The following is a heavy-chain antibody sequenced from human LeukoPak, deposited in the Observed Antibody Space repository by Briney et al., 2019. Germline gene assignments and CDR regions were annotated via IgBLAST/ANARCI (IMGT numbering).Heavy chain of an antibody. CDR2: TYYESKWYY. V-gene: IGHV6-1*01. J-gene: IGHJ4*02. D-gene: IGHD3-9*01. CDR1: GDSVSSNRVT. CDR3: ARGFLKTGFDY. Sequence: SQTLSLTCDISGDSVSSNRVTWNWIRQSPSRGLEWLGRTYYESKWYYHYAVLVKSRITINPDTSRNQFSLQLNSVTPEDTAIYFCARGFLKTGFDYWGQGTLVTVSS.